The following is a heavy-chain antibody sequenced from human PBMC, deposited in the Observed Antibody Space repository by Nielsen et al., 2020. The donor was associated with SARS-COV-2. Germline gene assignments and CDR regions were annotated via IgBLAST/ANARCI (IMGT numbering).Heavy chain of an antibody. CDR2: VSDTGGST. CDR1: GFTFSSYA. CDR3: VRSALYSSSSRWFDP. V-gene: IGHV3-23*01. D-gene: IGHD6-6*01. Sequence: GESLKISCAASGFTFSSYAMSWVRQAPGKGLEWVSGVSDTGGSTYYADSVKGRFTISRDNSKNTLYLQMNSLRAEDTAIYYCVRSALYSSSSRWFDPWGQGTLVTVSS. J-gene: IGHJ5*02.